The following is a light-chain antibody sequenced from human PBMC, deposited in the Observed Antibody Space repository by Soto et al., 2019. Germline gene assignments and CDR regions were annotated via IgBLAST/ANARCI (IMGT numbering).Light chain of an antibody. V-gene: IGKV2D-29*02. CDR2: EVS. J-gene: IGKJ5*01. Sequence: DVVMTQTPLSLSVAPGQPASISCKSSQSLLHITGETFLFWYLQKPGQSPQLLIYEVSTRVSGVPDRFRGSGSGTDFTLEISRVETDDVGIYYFMQSTQLPPTVGQGTRLEIK. CDR1: QSLLHITGETF. CDR3: MQSTQLPPT.